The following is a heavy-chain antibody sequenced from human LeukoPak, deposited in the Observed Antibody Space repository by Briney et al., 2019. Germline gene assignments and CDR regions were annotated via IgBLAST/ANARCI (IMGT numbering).Heavy chain of an antibody. CDR1: GFTFSSYS. D-gene: IGHD3-10*01. Sequence: GGSLRLSCAVSGFTFSSYSMTWVRQAPGKGLEWVSSISSSSSYIYYADSVKGRFTISRDNAKNSLYLQMNSLRAEDTAVYYCARAGSWGSFDYWGQGTLVTVSS. CDR2: ISSSSSYI. V-gene: IGHV3-21*01. CDR3: ARAGSWGSFDY. J-gene: IGHJ4*02.